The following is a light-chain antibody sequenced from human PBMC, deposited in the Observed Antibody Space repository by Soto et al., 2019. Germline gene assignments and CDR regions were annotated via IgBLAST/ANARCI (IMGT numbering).Light chain of an antibody. V-gene: IGKV3-20*01. CDR3: QLYGSSPL. J-gene: IGKJ1*01. CDR2: GAS. Sequence: EIVLTQSPCTLSLSPGERAPLSCMASQSVSSSYLAWYQQKPGQAPRLLIYGASRRATGIPDRFSGSGSGTDFTLTISSLEPEDLAVYHCQLYGSSPLFGQGTKVDI. CDR1: QSVSSSY.